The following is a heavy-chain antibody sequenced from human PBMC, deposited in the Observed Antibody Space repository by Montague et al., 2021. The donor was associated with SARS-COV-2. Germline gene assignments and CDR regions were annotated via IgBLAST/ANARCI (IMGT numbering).Heavy chain of an antibody. CDR3: ARGDGLGPYTGYAFDI. D-gene: IGHD3-16*01. V-gene: IGHV6-1*01. J-gene: IGHJ3*02. CDR1: GDSVVGLSRR. Sequence: CAISGDSVVGLSRRWDWNRPYLPSRPEWLGRTYYRSRRFDHYEVSMKVRKSIKADTSKNQFSLQLDSVTPEDTAVYYCARGDGLGPYTGYAFDIWGQGTLVTVSS. CDR2: TYYRSRRFD.